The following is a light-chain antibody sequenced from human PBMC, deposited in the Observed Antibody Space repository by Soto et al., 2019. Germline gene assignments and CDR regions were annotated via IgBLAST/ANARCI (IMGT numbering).Light chain of an antibody. CDR2: AAS. CDR3: QQSHGIPYT. V-gene: IGKV1-39*01. Sequence: DIQMTQSPSSLSASVGDRVTITCRASQNISSYLNWYQQRPGKAPKLLIYAASSLQSGVPSRFSGSGSGTDFTLTISNLQPEDFATYYCQQSHGIPYTFGQGTRLEIK. CDR1: QNISSY. J-gene: IGKJ2*01.